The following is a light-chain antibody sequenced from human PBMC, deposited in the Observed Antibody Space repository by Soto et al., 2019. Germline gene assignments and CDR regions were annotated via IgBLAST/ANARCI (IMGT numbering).Light chain of an antibody. CDR2: GAS. J-gene: IGKJ1*01. CDR3: QHYGGSSWT. CDR1: QSVGSNY. V-gene: IGKV3-20*01. Sequence: EFVLTQSPGTLSLSPGERATLSCRASQSVGSNYLAWYQQKPGQAPRLLIYGASSRATGIADRFSGSGSGTDFTLTISRLEPEDFAVYYCQHYGGSSWTFGQGTKVDIK.